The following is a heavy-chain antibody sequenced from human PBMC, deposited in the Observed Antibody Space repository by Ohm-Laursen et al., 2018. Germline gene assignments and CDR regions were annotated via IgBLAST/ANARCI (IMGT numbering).Heavy chain of an antibody. CDR1: GYTLTELS. CDR3: ARQFYGDVPDY. Sequence: ASVKVSCKVSGYTLTELSMHWVRQAPGQGLEWMGWINPNSGGTNYAQKFQGRVTMTRDTSISTAYMELSSLRSDDTAVYYCARQFYGDVPDYWGQGTLVTVSS. J-gene: IGHJ4*02. D-gene: IGHD4-17*01. CDR2: INPNSGGT. V-gene: IGHV1-2*02.